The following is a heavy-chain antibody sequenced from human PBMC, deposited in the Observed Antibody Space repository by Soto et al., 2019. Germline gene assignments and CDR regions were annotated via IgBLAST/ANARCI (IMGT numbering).Heavy chain of an antibody. D-gene: IGHD2-21*02. CDR2: INPNSGGT. V-gene: IGHV1-2*04. Sequence: QVQLVQSGAEVKKPGASVKVSCTASGYTFTGYYMHWVRQAPGQGLEWMGWINPNSGGTNYAQKLLGWVTMTRDASIITACMERSRLRSDDTAVYYCARSCGGDCYYYYYFYGMDDWVQGSTVTVSS. CDR1: GYTFTGYY. J-gene: IGHJ6*01. CDR3: ARSCGGDCYYYYYFYGMDD.